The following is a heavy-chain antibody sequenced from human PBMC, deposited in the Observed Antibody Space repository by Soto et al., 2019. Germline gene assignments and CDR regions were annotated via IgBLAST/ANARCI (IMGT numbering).Heavy chain of an antibody. J-gene: IGHJ6*02. Sequence: QVHLVQSGAEVKQPGASVRVSCKASGYTFTNYDITWVRQATGQGLEWMGWMNPDSENTGSPQKFQGRVTMTVNTSIITAYMELTSLRSEDTAVYYCTRAQFEFGSYFGLDVWGQWTTVTVSS. D-gene: IGHD3-10*01. CDR3: TRAQFEFGSYFGLDV. CDR2: MNPDSENT. V-gene: IGHV1-8*01. CDR1: GYTFTNYD.